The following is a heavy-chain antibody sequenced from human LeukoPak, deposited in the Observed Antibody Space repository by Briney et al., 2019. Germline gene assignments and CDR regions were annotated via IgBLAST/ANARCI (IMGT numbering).Heavy chain of an antibody. CDR1: GYTFTGCY. V-gene: IGHV1-2*02. J-gene: IGHJ4*02. CDR3: ARGRYYDSSGRLYDY. CDR2: ISPNSGGT. Sequence: GASVKVSCKASGYTFTGCYLHWVRQAPGQGLEWMGWISPNSGGTTYAQKFQGRVTMTRDTSISTAYMDLSRLTSDDTAVYYCARGRYYDSSGRLYDYWGQGTLVTVSS. D-gene: IGHD3-22*01.